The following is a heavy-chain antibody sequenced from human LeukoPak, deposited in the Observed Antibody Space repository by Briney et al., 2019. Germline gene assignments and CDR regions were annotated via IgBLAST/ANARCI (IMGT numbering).Heavy chain of an antibody. CDR3: ASWGYCSSTSCYLRVYFDY. CDR1: GYTFTGYY. CDR2: INPNSGGT. J-gene: IGHJ4*02. D-gene: IGHD2-2*01. V-gene: IGHV1-2*02. Sequence: GASVKVSCKASGYTFTGYYMHWVRQAPGQGLEWMGWINPNSGGTNYAQKFQGRVTMTRDTSISTAYMELSRLRSDDTAVYYCASWGYCSSTSCYLRVYFDYWGQGTLVTVSS.